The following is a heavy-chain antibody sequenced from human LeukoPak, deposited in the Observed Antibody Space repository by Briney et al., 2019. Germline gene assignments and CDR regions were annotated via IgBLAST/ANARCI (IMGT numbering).Heavy chain of an antibody. D-gene: IGHD3-22*01. Sequence: HPGGSLRLSCAASGFTFSNYSMNWVRQAPGKGLDWVSVIYSGGSTYYADSVKGRFTISRDNSRNTLYLQMNSLRAEDTAVYYCTRVVYSSGYSQGFDVWGQGTMVTVSS. CDR2: IYSGGST. CDR1: GFTFSNYS. CDR3: TRVVYSSGYSQGFDV. V-gene: IGHV3-66*01. J-gene: IGHJ3*01.